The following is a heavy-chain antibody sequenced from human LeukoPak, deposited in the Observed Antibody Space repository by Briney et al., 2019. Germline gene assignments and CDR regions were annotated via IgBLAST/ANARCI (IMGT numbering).Heavy chain of an antibody. CDR2: IYYSGST. Sequence: SETLSLTCTVSGGSISSYYWSWIRQPPGKGLEWIGYIYYSGSTYYNPSLKSRVTISVDTSKNQFSLKLSSVTAADTAVYYCARDRRGTYYDSSGYYDAFDIWGQGTMVTVSS. CDR3: ARDRRGTYYDSSGYYDAFDI. V-gene: IGHV4-59*12. J-gene: IGHJ3*02. D-gene: IGHD3-22*01. CDR1: GGSISSYY.